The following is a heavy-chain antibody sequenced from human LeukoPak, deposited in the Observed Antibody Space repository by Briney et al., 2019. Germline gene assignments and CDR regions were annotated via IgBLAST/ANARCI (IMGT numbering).Heavy chain of an antibody. V-gene: IGHV1-2*02. CDR2: INTKSGRT. CDR1: GYSFTDYY. J-gene: IGHJ5*02. Sequence: ASVKVSCKTSGYSFTDYYIHWVRQAPGQGLEWMGWINTKSGRTSSARKFQGRVTMTRDPSLTTGYMAMAWLTSDDTAIYFCARADFIDAGPYLIGPWGQGTLVTVSS. CDR3: ARADFIDAGPYLIGP. D-gene: IGHD3-3*01.